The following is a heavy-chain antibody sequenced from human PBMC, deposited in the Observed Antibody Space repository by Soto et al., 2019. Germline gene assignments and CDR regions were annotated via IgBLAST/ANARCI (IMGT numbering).Heavy chain of an antibody. CDR3: ARGFRSYYDSSGYSPPFDY. CDR1: DGTSVNRGCC. CDR2: IYYSGST. V-gene: IGHV4-31*03. J-gene: IGHJ4*02. D-gene: IGHD3-22*01. Sequence: CTVADGTSVNRGCCRLGIRQHPGKGLEWIGYIYYSGSTYYNPSLKSRVTISVDTSKNQFSLKLSSVTAADTAVYYCARGFRSYYDSSGYSPPFDYWVQGTLVTVS.